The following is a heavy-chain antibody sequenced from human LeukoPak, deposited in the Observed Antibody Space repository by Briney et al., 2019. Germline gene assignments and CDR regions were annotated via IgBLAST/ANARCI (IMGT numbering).Heavy chain of an antibody. CDR3: ARGYYYDSSGWSAPFDY. CDR1: GLTFDDYG. CDR2: INWNGGST. Sequence: QAGGSLRLSCAASGLTFDDYGMSWVRQAPGKGLEWVSGINWNGGSTGYGDSVKGRFTISRDNAKNSLYLEMNSLRAEDTALYHCARGYYYDSSGWSAPFDYWGQGTLVTVSS. V-gene: IGHV3-20*01. D-gene: IGHD3-22*01. J-gene: IGHJ4*02.